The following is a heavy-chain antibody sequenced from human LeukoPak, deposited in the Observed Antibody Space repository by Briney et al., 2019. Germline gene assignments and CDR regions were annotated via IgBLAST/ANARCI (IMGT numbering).Heavy chain of an antibody. Sequence: PSETLSLTCTVSGDSISGYFWSWIRQPPGKGLEWIGYIYYSGSTNYNPSLRSRVTISVDTPKNQFSLKLSSVTAADTAVYYCARDVRSSGWYSSWYFDLWGRGTLVTVSS. D-gene: IGHD6-19*01. CDR3: ARDVRSSGWYSSWYFDL. CDR2: IYYSGST. CDR1: GDSISGYF. V-gene: IGHV4-59*01. J-gene: IGHJ2*01.